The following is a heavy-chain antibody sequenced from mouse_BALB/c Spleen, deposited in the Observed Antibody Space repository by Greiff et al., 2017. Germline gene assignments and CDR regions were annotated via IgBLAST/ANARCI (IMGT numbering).Heavy chain of an antibody. CDR1: GYSFTGYY. CDR3: ARWGMISY. CDR2: IDPENGNT. Sequence: SGPELVKPGASVKISCKASGYSFTGYYMHWVKQRPEQGLEWIGWIDPENGNTIYDPKFQGKASITADTSSNTAYLQLSSLTSEDTAVYYCARWGMISYWGQGTTLTVSS. V-gene: IGHV14-1*02. D-gene: IGHD2-4*01. J-gene: IGHJ2*01.